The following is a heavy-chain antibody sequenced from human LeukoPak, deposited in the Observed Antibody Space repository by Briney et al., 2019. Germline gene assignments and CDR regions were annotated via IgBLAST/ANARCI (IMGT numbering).Heavy chain of an antibody. D-gene: IGHD5-18*01. J-gene: IGHJ4*02. CDR1: GGTFSSYT. Sequence: SVKVSCKASGGTFSSYTISWVRQAPGQGLEWMGRIIAILGIANYAQKFQGRVTITADKSTSTAYMELSSLRSEDTAVYYCARRAVDWDTAMVFDYWGQGTLVTVSS. CDR2: IIAILGIA. CDR3: ARRAVDWDTAMVFDY. V-gene: IGHV1-69*02.